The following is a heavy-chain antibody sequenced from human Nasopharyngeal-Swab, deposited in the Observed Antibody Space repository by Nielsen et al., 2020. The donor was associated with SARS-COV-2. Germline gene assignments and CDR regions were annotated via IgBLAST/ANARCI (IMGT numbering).Heavy chain of an antibody. CDR3: AKRPYDYVWGSYRYIPWFDP. CDR1: GFTFSSYA. J-gene: IGHJ5*02. Sequence: GESLKISCAASGFTFSSYAMSWVRPAPGKGLEWVSAISGSGGSTFYADSVKGRFTISRDNSKNTLYLQMNSLRAEDTAVYYCAKRPYDYVWGSYRYIPWFDPWGQGTLVTVSS. V-gene: IGHV3-23*01. D-gene: IGHD3-16*02. CDR2: ISGSGGST.